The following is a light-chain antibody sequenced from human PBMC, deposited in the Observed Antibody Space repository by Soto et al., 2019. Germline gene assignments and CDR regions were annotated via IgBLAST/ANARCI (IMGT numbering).Light chain of an antibody. CDR2: SNN. J-gene: IGLJ2*01. Sequence: QSVLTQPPSVSGTPGQTVTISCSGSSSNIGSKSVQWYQQLPETAPKLLIYSNNQRPSGVPDRFSGSKSGTSASLAISGLQSEDEAHYYCGAWDDTLNVLVFGGGTKLTVL. CDR3: GAWDDTLNVLV. V-gene: IGLV1-44*01. CDR1: SSNIGSKS.